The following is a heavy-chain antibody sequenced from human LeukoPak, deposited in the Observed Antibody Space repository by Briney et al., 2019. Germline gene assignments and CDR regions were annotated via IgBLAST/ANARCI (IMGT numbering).Heavy chain of an antibody. D-gene: IGHD3-22*01. CDR3: ARADSSGAYYYYGMDV. V-gene: IGHV4-59*01. CDR2: IYYSGST. Sequence: PSETLSLTCTVSGGSIRSYYRSWIRQPPGKGLEWIGYIYYSGSTNYNPSLKSRVTMSVDTSKNQFSLKLSSVTAADTAVYYCARADSSGAYYYYGMDVWGQGTTVTVSS. CDR1: GGSIRSYY. J-gene: IGHJ6*02.